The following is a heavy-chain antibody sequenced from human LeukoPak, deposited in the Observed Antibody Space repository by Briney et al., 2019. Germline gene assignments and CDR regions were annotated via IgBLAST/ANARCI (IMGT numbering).Heavy chain of an antibody. CDR3: ARDPYYGSSVGWFDP. Sequence: ASVKVSCKASGYTFTSYYMHWVRQAPGQGLEWMGRINPNTGGASYAQKFQGRVTMTRDTSISTAYMEMSSLRYDDTALYYCARDPYYGSSVGWFDPWGQGTLVTVSS. CDR2: INPNTGGA. J-gene: IGHJ5*02. D-gene: IGHD3-22*01. CDR1: GYTFTSYY. V-gene: IGHV1-2*06.